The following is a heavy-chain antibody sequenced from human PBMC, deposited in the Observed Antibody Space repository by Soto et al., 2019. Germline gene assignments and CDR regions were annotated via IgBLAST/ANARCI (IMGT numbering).Heavy chain of an antibody. V-gene: IGHV4-34*01. J-gene: IGHJ6*02. D-gene: IGHD2-15*01. Sequence: NPSETLSLTCAVYGGSFSGYYWSWIRQPPGKGLEWIWEINHTGSANHNPSLKSRVTTSVDTSKNQFSLRLSSVTAADTAVYYCARVRGVGYCSGGSCYPSNYYGMDVWGQGTTVTVSS. CDR1: GGSFSGYY. CDR3: ARVRGVGYCSGGSCYPSNYYGMDV. CDR2: INHTGSA.